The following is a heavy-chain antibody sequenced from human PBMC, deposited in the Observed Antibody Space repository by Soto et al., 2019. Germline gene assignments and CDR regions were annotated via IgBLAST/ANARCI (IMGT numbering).Heavy chain of an antibody. Sequence: EVQLLESGGGLVQPGGSLRLSCADSAFTFNTSAMSWVRQAPGKGLEWVSAIGSSGYNTYYADSVKGRFTISRDNSKKMLNLQMNSLRAEDTAVYYCAENNWNGENYVMDVWGRGTTVTVSS. CDR1: AFTFNTSA. CDR3: AENNWNGENYVMDV. D-gene: IGHD1-20*01. V-gene: IGHV3-23*01. CDR2: IGSSGYNT. J-gene: IGHJ6*02.